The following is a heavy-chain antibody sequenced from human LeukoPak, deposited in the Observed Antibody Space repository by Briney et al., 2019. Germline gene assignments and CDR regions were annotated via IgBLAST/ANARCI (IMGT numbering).Heavy chain of an antibody. D-gene: IGHD1-1*01. J-gene: IGHJ4*02. V-gene: IGHV3-74*01. CDR3: ARSDRYGRLRVFDY. CDR2: INSDGSST. Sequence: GGSLRLSCAASGFTFSSYWMHWVRQAPGKGLVWVSRINSDGSSTSYADSVKGRFTISRDNAKNTLYLQMNSLRAEDTAVYYCARSDRYGRLRVFDYWGQGTLVTVSS. CDR1: GFTFSSYW.